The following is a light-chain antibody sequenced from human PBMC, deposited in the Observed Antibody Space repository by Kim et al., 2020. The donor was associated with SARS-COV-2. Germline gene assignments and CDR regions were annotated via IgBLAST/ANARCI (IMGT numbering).Light chain of an antibody. Sequence: APGKSATITGGGNNIGSKSVQWYQQRSGQAPVLVIYSNSDRPSGIPEEFSGSNSGNTATLTISRVDAGDEADYYCQVWDSATDHVVFGGGTQLTVL. V-gene: IGLV3-21*04. CDR2: SNS. CDR1: NIGSKS. J-gene: IGLJ2*01. CDR3: QVWDSATDHVV.